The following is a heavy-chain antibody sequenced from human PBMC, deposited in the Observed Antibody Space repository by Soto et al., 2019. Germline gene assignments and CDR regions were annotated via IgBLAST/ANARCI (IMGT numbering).Heavy chain of an antibody. Sequence: GRSRRLSFTASEFTFRTYAMSWVRQAPGKGLEWVSSIDRDGGMKYYGDSVKGRFTISRDNAKNSLYLQMNSLRAEDTAVYYCARDGLLVRGVTYYFDSWGQGTLVTVSS. CDR1: EFTFRTYA. CDR3: ARDGLLVRGVTYYFDS. D-gene: IGHD3-10*01. CDR2: IDRDGGMK. V-gene: IGHV3-21*01. J-gene: IGHJ4*02.